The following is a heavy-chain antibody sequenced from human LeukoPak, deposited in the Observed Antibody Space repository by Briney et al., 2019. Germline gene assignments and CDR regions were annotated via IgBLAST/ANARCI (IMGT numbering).Heavy chain of an antibody. V-gene: IGHV3-15*07. CDR3: NTQQGSWALNY. CDR2: IRRNTDTGTT. CDR1: GFNFADTW. J-gene: IGHJ4*02. D-gene: IGHD7-27*01. Sequence: GGSLRLSCAASGFNFADTWMNWVRQPPGKGLEWVGLIRRNTDTGTTDYAAPVKGGFTISRDDSKNTLYLQMNGLKTEDTAVYYCNTQQGSWALNYWGQGVLVTVSS.